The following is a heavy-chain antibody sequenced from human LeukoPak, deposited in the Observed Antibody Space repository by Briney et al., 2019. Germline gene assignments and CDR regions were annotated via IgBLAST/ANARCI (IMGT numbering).Heavy chain of an antibody. CDR3: AKEPPELSEYSKL. D-gene: IGHD6-6*01. J-gene: IGHJ4*02. CDR2: ISGSGGST. V-gene: IGHV3-23*01. CDR1: GFTFSDYY. Sequence: GGSLRLSCAASGFTFSDYYMSWIRQAPGKGLEWVSAISGSGGSTYYADSVKGRFTISRDNSKNTLYLQMNSLRAEDTAVYYCAKEPPELSEYSKLWGQGTLVTVSS.